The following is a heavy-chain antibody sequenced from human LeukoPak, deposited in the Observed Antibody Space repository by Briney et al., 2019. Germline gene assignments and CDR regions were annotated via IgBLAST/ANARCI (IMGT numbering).Heavy chain of an antibody. Sequence: PGGSLRLSCAASGFTFSSYSMNWVRQAPGKGLEWVSSISSSSSYIYYADSVKGRFTISRDNAKNSLYLQMNSLRAEDTAVYYCARDRVALWYCSGGSCYLDYWGQGTLVTVSS. CDR3: ARDRVALWYCSGGSCYLDY. V-gene: IGHV3-21*01. J-gene: IGHJ4*02. CDR1: GFTFSSYS. D-gene: IGHD2-15*01. CDR2: ISSSSSYI.